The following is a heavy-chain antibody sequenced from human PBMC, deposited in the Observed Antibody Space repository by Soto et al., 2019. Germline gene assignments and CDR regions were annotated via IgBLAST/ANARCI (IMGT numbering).Heavy chain of an antibody. J-gene: IGHJ5*01. CDR1: GYSFTNYW. Sequence: PGESLKISCKGSGYSFTNYWIGWVRQMPGKGLEWMGIINPGDSDTKYSPSFEGQVTISADKSISTAYLQWSSLKASDTAMYWCAKRLTPRLDWFDYWGQGTLVTVSS. V-gene: IGHV5-51*01. CDR2: INPGDSDT. D-gene: IGHD6-6*01. CDR3: AKRLTPRLDWFDY.